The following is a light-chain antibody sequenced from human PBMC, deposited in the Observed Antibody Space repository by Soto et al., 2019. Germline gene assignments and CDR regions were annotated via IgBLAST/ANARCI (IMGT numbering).Light chain of an antibody. V-gene: IGLV1-44*01. CDR2: SNN. J-gene: IGLJ2*01. Sequence: QSVLTQPPSASVTPGQRVTLSCSGSSSNIGSNTVNWYQQLPGTAPKLLIYSNNQRPSGVPDRFSGSKSGTSASLAISGLQSEDEADYYCAAWDDSLNGVVFGGGTKVTVL. CDR3: AAWDDSLNGVV. CDR1: SSNIGSNT.